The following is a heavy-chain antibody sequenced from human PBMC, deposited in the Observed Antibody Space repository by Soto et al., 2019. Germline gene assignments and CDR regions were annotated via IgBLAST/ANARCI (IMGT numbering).Heavy chain of an antibody. CDR1: GGSFSGYY. CDR3: ASWPICGVVRYYYGMDV. V-gene: IGHV4-34*01. CDR2: INHSGST. D-gene: IGHD3-3*01. Sequence: PSETLSLTCAVYGGSFSGYYWSWIRQPPGKGLEWIGEINHSGSTNYNPSLKSRVTISVDTSKNQFSLKLSSVTAADTAVYYCASWPICGVVRYYYGMDVWGQGTTVTVSS. J-gene: IGHJ6*02.